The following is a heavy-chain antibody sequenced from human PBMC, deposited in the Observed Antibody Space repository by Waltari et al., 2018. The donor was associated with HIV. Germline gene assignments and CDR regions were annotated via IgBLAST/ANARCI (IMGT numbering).Heavy chain of an antibody. D-gene: IGHD3-9*01. CDR3: AKKFGHYDLLTAFDY. CDR2: ITDTGEST. Sequence: VELLESGGGLEQPGGSLRLSCAASGSTFIRYAMPWVRQAPGKGLEWVSLITDTGESTYYADSVKGRFTISRDNAKKTVYLHMNGLRAEDTAVYYCAKKFGHYDLLTAFDYWGQGTLVIVSS. V-gene: IGHV3-23*01. CDR1: GSTFIRYA. J-gene: IGHJ4*02.